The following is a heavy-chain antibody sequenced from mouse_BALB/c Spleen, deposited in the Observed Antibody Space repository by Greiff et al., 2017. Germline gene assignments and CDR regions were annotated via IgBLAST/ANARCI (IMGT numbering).Heavy chain of an antibody. CDR3: ARRAQLDYFDY. D-gene: IGHD4-1*02. V-gene: IGHV8-12*01. Sequence: QVTLKESGPGILQPSQTLSLTCSFSGFSLSTSGMGVSWIRQPSGKGLEWLAHIYWDDDKRYNPSLKSRLTISKDTSRNQVFLKITSVDTADTATYYCARRAQLDYFDYWGQGTTLTVSS. CDR1: GFSLSTSGMG. CDR2: IYWDDDK. J-gene: IGHJ2*01.